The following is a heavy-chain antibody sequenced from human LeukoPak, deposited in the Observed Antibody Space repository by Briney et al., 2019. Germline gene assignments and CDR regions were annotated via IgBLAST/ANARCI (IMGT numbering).Heavy chain of an antibody. Sequence: GESLKISCKGSGYSFTSYWIGWVRQMPGKGLEWMGIIYPGDSDTRYSPSFQGQVTISADKSISTAYLQWSSPKASDTAMYYCARLDCSGGSCSTFYYYYGMDVWGQGTTVTVSS. V-gene: IGHV5-51*01. D-gene: IGHD2-15*01. CDR3: ARLDCSGGSCSTFYYYYGMDV. CDR2: IYPGDSDT. J-gene: IGHJ6*02. CDR1: GYSFTSYW.